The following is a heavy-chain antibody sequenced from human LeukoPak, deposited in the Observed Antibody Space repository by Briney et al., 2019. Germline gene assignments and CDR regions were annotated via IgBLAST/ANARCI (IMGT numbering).Heavy chain of an antibody. CDR3: AKDRDGGSATTAKGFDY. V-gene: IGHV3-23*01. CDR1: GFIFSNYG. D-gene: IGHD1-26*01. CDR2: ISTSGGRT. Sequence: GGSLRLSCAASGFIFSNYGMSWVRQAPGKGLEWVSGISTSGGRTYYADSVKGRFTFSRDNSKNTLYLQMNSLGAEDTAIYYCAKDRDGGSATTAKGFDYWAQGTRVTVSS. J-gene: IGHJ4*02.